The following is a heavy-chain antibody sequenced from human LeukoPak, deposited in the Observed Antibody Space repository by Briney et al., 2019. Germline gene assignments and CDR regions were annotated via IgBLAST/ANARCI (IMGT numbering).Heavy chain of an antibody. CDR2: INPNSGGT. Sequence: ASVKVSCKASGYTFTGYHMHWVRQAPGQGLEWMGWINPNSGGTNYARKFQGRVTMTRDTSISTAYMELRSLRSDDTAVYYCARDKYQYCSGGSCHYFDYWGQGTLVTVSS. D-gene: IGHD2-15*01. J-gene: IGHJ4*02. CDR1: GYTFTGYH. V-gene: IGHV1-2*02. CDR3: ARDKYQYCSGGSCHYFDY.